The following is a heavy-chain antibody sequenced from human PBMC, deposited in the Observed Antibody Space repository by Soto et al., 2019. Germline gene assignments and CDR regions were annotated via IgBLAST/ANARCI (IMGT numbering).Heavy chain of an antibody. CDR1: GGSFSGYY. Sequence: PSETLSLTCAVYGGSFSGYYWTWIRQPPGTGLEWIGEIHHDGSSNYNPSLKSRVIISVDKSKNQFSLKLSSVTAADTAVYYCARATYYYDSSGYSDRVLDYWGQGTLVTVSS. CDR2: IHHDGSS. J-gene: IGHJ4*02. CDR3: ARATYYYDSSGYSDRVLDY. D-gene: IGHD3-22*01. V-gene: IGHV4-34*01.